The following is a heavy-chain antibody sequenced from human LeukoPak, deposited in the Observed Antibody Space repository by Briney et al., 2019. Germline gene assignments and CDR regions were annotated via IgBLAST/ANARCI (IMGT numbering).Heavy chain of an antibody. Sequence: PSETLSLTCDVSGYSISSGYYWGWIRQPPGKGLEWIGSIYHSGSTYYNPSLKSRVTISVDTSKNQFSLKLCSVTAADTAVYYCARLEITMVRGVITYFDYWGQGTLVTVSS. J-gene: IGHJ4*02. V-gene: IGHV4-38-2*01. CDR1: GYSISSGYY. D-gene: IGHD3-10*01. CDR2: IYHSGST. CDR3: ARLEITMVRGVITYFDY.